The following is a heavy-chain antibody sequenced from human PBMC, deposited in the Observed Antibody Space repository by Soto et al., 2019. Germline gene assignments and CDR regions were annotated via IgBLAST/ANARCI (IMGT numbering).Heavy chain of an antibody. CDR1: GDSVSSNSAG. CDR3: ARGSWDDVTGHYYMDV. D-gene: IGHD1-1*01. V-gene: IGHV6-1*01. CDR2: TYYRSKWYN. J-gene: IGHJ6*03. Sequence: SQTLSLTCDISGDSVSSNSAGWSWIRQTPSRGFEWLGRTYYRSKWYNNYAVSVKSRVTVNPDTAKNQFSLQLNSVTPEDTAVYYCARGSWDDVTGHYYMDVWGKGTTVTVSS.